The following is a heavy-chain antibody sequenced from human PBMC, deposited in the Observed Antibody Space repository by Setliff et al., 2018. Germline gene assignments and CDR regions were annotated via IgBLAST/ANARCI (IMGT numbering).Heavy chain of an antibody. CDR2: VLHSGRT. D-gene: IGHD5-18*01. J-gene: IGHJ4*02. Sequence: SETLSLTCAVSGFSIISNYYWAWIRQPPGKGLEWIGSVLHSGRTPYNPSLKSRVTISADTSKNQFSLKLPSVTAADTAVYCCARLDTNTYATFDYWGQGTLVTVSS. CDR1: GFSIISNYY. V-gene: IGHV4-38-2*01. CDR3: ARLDTNTYATFDY.